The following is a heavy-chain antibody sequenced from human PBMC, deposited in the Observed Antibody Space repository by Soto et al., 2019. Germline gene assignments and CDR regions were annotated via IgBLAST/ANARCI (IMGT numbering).Heavy chain of an antibody. Sequence: PVGSLRLSCAASGFTFSSYAMSWVRQAPGKGLEWVLGISASGGITYYVDSVKGRFTISRDNSKNTLYLQMNSLRAEDTAVYYCAKEKYYYDSSGLGRAFDIWGQGTMVTVSS. D-gene: IGHD3-22*01. CDR1: GFTFSSYA. V-gene: IGHV3-23*01. J-gene: IGHJ3*02. CDR2: ISASGGIT. CDR3: AKEKYYYDSSGLGRAFDI.